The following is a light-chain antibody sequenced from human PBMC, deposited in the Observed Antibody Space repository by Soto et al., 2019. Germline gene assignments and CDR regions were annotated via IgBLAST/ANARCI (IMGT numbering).Light chain of an antibody. CDR1: QSVSSSY. Sequence: EIVLTQSPGTLSLSPGERATLSCRASQSVSSSYLAWYQQKPGQTPRLLFYGASSRATGIPDRFSGSGSGTDFTLTISRLEPEDFAVYYCQQYGSSPSPFGPGTKVDIK. V-gene: IGKV3-20*01. CDR3: QQYGSSPSP. CDR2: GAS. J-gene: IGKJ3*01.